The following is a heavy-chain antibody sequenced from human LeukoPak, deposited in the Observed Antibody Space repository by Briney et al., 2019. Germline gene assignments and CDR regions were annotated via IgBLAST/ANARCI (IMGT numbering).Heavy chain of an antibody. CDR2: IYTSGST. J-gene: IGHJ5*02. CDR1: GGSISSGSYY. CDR3: ARGRGSCSSTSCYIWFDP. D-gene: IGHD2-2*02. V-gene: IGHV4-61*02. Sequence: SETLSLTCTVSGGSISSGSYYWSWIRRPAGKGLEWIGRIYTSGSTNYNPSLKSRVTISVDTSKNQFSLKLSSVTAADTAVYYCARGRGSCSSTSCYIWFDPWGQGTLVTVSS.